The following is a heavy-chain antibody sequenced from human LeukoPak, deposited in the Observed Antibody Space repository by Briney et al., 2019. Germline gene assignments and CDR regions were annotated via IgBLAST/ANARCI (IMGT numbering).Heavy chain of an antibody. J-gene: IGHJ4*02. V-gene: IGHV1-69*05. CDR2: IIPIFGTA. CDR3: GRMKSRYFDY. CDR1: GGTFSSYA. D-gene: IGHD6-25*01. Sequence: SVTVSCKASGGTFSSYAISWVRQAPGQGLEWMGGIIPIFGTANYAQKFQGRVTITTDESTNTAYMELSSLRSEDTAVYYCGRMKSRYFDYWGQGTLVTVSS.